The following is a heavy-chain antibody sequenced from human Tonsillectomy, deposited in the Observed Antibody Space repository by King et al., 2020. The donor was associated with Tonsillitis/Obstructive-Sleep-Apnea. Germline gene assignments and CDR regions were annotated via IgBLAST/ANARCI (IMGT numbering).Heavy chain of an antibody. D-gene: IGHD6-6*01. CDR2: IYYSGST. CDR3: ARRVPEGQLDYYGMDV. J-gene: IGHJ6*02. V-gene: IGHV4-59*08. CDR1: GGSISSYY. Sequence: QLQESGPGLVKPSETLSLTCTVSGGSISSYYWSWVRQPPGKGLEWIGYIYYSGSTNYNPSLKSRVTISVDTSKNQFSLKLSSVTAADTAVYYCARRVPEGQLDYYGMDVWGQGTTVTVSS.